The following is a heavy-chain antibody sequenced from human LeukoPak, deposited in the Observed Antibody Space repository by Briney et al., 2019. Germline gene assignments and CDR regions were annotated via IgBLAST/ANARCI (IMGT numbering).Heavy chain of an antibody. Sequence: GGSLRLSCAASGFTFSSYAMHLVRQAPGKGLEWVAVISYDGSNKYYADSVKGRFTISRDNSKNTLYLQMNSLRAEDTAVYYCARAPRVRGIVVVPAGRNYYGMDVWGQGTTVTVSS. CDR2: ISYDGSNK. CDR1: GFTFSSYA. D-gene: IGHD2-2*01. V-gene: IGHV3-30-3*01. J-gene: IGHJ6*02. CDR3: ARAPRVRGIVVVPAGRNYYGMDV.